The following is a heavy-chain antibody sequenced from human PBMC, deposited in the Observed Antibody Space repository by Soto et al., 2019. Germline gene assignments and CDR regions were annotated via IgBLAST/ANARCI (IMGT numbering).Heavy chain of an antibody. CDR3: AKDPAAGTDGMDV. CDR2: ISGSGGST. CDR1: GCTFSSYA. V-gene: IGHV3-23*01. D-gene: IGHD6-13*01. Sequence: EVQLLESGGGLVQPGGSLRLSCAASGCTFSSYAMSWVRQAPGKGLEWVSAISGSGGSTYYADSVKGRFTISRDNSKNTLYLQMNSLRAEDTAVYYCAKDPAAGTDGMDVWGQGTTVTVSS. J-gene: IGHJ6*02.